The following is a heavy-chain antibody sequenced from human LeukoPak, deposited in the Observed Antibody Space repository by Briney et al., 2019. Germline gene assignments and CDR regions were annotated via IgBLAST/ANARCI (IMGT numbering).Heavy chain of an antibody. CDR2: ISGSGGST. CDR3: AKYYYGSGPHWFDP. J-gene: IGHJ5*02. V-gene: IGHV3-23*01. Sequence: PGGSLRLSCAASGFTFDDYGMSWVRQAPGKGLEWVSAISGSGGSTYYADSVKGRFTISRDNSKNTLYLQMNSLRAEDTAVYYCAKYYYGSGPHWFDPWGQGTLVTVSS. CDR1: GFTFDDYG. D-gene: IGHD3-10*01.